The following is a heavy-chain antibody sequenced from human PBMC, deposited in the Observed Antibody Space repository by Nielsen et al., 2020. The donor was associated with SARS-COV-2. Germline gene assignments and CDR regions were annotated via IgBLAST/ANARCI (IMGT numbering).Heavy chain of an antibody. Sequence: WIRQPPGKGLEWVGYINYSGSTNYNPSLKSRVTISVDKSKNQFSLKLSSVTAADTAVYYCARSREFDPWGQGTLVTVSS. J-gene: IGHJ5*02. CDR2: INYSGST. V-gene: IGHV4-61*05. CDR3: ARSREFDP.